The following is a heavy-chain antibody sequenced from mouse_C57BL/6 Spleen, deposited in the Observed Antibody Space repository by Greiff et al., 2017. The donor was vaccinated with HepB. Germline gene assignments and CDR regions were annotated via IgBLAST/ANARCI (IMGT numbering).Heavy chain of an antibody. CDR3: ARSEDSSGYIAY. J-gene: IGHJ3*01. D-gene: IGHD3-2*02. V-gene: IGHV1-80*01. CDR2: IYPGDGDT. CDR1: GYAFSSYW. Sequence: QVQLKESGAELVKPGASVKISCKASGYAFSSYWMNWVKQRPGKGLEWIGQIYPGDGDTNYNGKFKGKATLTADKSSSTAYMQISSLTSEDSAVYFCARSEDSSGYIAYWGQGTLVTVSA.